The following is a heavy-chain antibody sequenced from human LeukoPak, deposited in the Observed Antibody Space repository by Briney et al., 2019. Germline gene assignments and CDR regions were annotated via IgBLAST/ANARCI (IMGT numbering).Heavy chain of an antibody. CDR2: ISGSGGST. Sequence: GGSLRLSCAASGFTFSSYAMSWVRQAPGKGREWVSAISGSGGSTYYADSVKGRFTISRDNSKNTLYLQMNSLRAEDTAVYYCAKASWRQLWSYYFDYWGQGTLVTVSS. D-gene: IGHD5-18*01. J-gene: IGHJ4*02. CDR3: AKASWRQLWSYYFDY. CDR1: GFTFSSYA. V-gene: IGHV3-23*01.